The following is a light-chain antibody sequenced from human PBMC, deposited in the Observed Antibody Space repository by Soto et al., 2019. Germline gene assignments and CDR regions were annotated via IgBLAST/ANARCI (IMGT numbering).Light chain of an antibody. CDR1: QSISSY. J-gene: IGKJ3*01. CDR3: NERRTWPFT. V-gene: IGKV3-11*01. Sequence: EIVLTQSPATLSLSPGERATLSCRASQSISSYLAWYQQKPDQAPRLLIYDASNSATGIPARFSGSGSGTDFTLTISSLEPEDLAVYYCNERRTWPFTFGPGTKVYIK. CDR2: DAS.